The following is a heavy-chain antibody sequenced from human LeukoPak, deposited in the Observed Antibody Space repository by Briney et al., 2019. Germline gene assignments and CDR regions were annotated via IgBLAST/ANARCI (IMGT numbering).Heavy chain of an antibody. CDR1: GFTFSSYS. CDR2: IYYSGSI. J-gene: IGHJ4*02. V-gene: IGHV4-39*07. D-gene: IGHD6-13*01. Sequence: GSLRLSCAASGFTFSSYSMNWVRQPPGKGLEWIGSIYYSGSIYYNPSLKSRVTISVDTSKNQFSLKLSSVTAADTAVYYCARANEAAAFDYWGQGTLVTVSS. CDR3: ARANEAAAFDY.